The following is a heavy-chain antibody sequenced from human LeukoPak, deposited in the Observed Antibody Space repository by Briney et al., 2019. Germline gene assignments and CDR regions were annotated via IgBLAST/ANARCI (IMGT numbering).Heavy chain of an antibody. Sequence: ASVKVSCKASGYTITGYYMHWVRQAPGQGLEWMGWINPNSGGTNYAQKFQGWVTMTRDTSISTAYMELSRLRSDDTAVYYCARDDGIIAARYYGMDVWGQGITVTVSS. CDR2: INPNSGGT. V-gene: IGHV1-2*04. J-gene: IGHJ6*02. CDR3: ARDDGIIAARYYGMDV. D-gene: IGHD6-6*01. CDR1: GYTITGYY.